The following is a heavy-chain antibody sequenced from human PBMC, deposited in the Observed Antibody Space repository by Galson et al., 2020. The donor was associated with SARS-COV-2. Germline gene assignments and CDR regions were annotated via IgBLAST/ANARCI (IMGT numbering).Heavy chain of an antibody. CDR3: ARDRDIWSGYYIYGMDV. Sequence: GESLKISCTGSGFIFNDYMMNWVRQAPGKGLEWVSYISGSSSTIYYSDSVKGRFTISRDNAKNSLYLQMNSLRAEDTAVYYCARDRDIWSGYYIYGMDVWGQGTTVSVSS. CDR2: ISGSSSTI. D-gene: IGHD3-3*01. V-gene: IGHV3-48*04. CDR1: GFIFNDYM. J-gene: IGHJ6*02.